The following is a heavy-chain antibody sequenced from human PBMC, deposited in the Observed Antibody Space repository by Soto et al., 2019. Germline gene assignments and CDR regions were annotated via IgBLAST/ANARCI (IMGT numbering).Heavy chain of an antibody. V-gene: IGHV3-23*01. CDR1: GFTFSSYA. CDR2: ISGSGGST. J-gene: IGHJ4*02. CDR3: AKDLPRQQWLVLYLDY. D-gene: IGHD6-19*01. Sequence: EVQLLESGGGLVQPGGSLRLSCAASGFTFSSYAMSWVRQAPGKGLEWVSAISGSGGSTYYADSVKGRFTISRDNSKNTLYLQMNSLRAEDTAVYYCAKDLPRQQWLVLYLDYWGQGTLVTVSS.